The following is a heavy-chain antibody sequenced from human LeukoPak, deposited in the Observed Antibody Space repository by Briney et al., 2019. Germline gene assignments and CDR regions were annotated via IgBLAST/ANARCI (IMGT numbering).Heavy chain of an antibody. D-gene: IGHD3-3*02. V-gene: IGHV3-53*01. J-gene: IGHJ2*01. Sequence: VGSLRLSCAASGFTASTYYMNWVRQAPGKGLEWVSIIYSGGTTYYADSVKGRFTVSRDTSKNTLSLQMSSLRAEDTAVYFCARVGDHFHWNLDLWGRSTLVTVSS. CDR3: ARVGDHFHWNLDL. CDR1: GFTASTYY. CDR2: IYSGGTT.